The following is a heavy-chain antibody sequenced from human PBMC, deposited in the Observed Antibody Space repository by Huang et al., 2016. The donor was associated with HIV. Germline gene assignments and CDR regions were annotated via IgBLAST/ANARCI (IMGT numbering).Heavy chain of an antibody. J-gene: IGHJ4*02. CDR2: ISGSGGST. V-gene: IGHV3-23*01. CDR1: GFTFSSYA. Sequence: EVQLLESGGGLVQPGGSLRLSCAASGFTFSSYAMSWVRQAPGKGVGGVSAISGSGGSTYYADSVKGRFTISRDNSKNTLYLQMNSLRAEDTAVYYCAKGSITMIVVVISFDYWGQGTLVTVSS. D-gene: IGHD3-22*01. CDR3: AKGSITMIVVVISFDY.